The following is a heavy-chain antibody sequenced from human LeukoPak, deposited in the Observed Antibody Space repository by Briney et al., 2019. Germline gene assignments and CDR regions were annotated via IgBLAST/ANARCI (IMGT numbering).Heavy chain of an antibody. CDR3: ARDKDEYSSSPRWFDP. Sequence: GGSLRLSCAASGFTFSNFAMNWVRQAPGKGLEWVSAISAGGTFYADFVKGRFTISRDNAKNSLYLQMNSLRAEDTAVYYCARDKDEYSSSPRWFDPWGQGTLVTVSS. CDR2: ISAGGT. CDR1: GFTFSNFA. V-gene: IGHV3-23*01. J-gene: IGHJ5*02. D-gene: IGHD6-6*01.